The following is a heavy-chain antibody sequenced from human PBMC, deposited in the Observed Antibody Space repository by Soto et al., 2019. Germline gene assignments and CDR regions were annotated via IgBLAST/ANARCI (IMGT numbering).Heavy chain of an antibody. CDR3: ANLDGAAAYCYDY. D-gene: IGHD1-26*01. J-gene: IGHJ4*02. CDR1: GGSMIGYY. CDR2: VYYSGST. Sequence: SETLSLTCTVSGGSMIGYYWTWIRQSPGKGLERIGYVYYSGSTNYNPSLTSRVTISVDTSKNQFSLNLRSVTAADTSVYFCANLDGAAAYCYDYCARETLVNVYS. V-gene: IGHV4-59*01.